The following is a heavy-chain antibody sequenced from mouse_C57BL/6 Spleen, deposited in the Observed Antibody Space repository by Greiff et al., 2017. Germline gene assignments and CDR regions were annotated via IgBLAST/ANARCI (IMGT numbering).Heavy chain of an antibody. Sequence: QVQLQQSGAELVRPGTSVKVSCKASGYAFTNYLIEWVKQRPGQGLEWIGVINPGSGGTNYNEKFKGKATLTADKSSSTAYMQLSSLTSEDSAVYFCARGIVTKWYFDVWGTGTTVTVSS. J-gene: IGHJ1*03. CDR3: ARGIVTKWYFDV. V-gene: IGHV1-54*01. D-gene: IGHD2-5*01. CDR2: INPGSGGT. CDR1: GYAFTNYL.